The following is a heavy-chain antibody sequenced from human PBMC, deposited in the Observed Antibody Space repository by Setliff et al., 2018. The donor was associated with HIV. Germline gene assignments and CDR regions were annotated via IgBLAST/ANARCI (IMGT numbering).Heavy chain of an antibody. CDR2: INHGGTT. V-gene: IGHV4-34*01. CDR1: GGSFSGHF. D-gene: IGHD3-22*01. J-gene: IGHJ4*02. Sequence: PSETLSLTCAVYGGSFSGHFWSWIRQPPGKGLEWIGEINHGGTTNYNPSLESRVIISVDTSKTHFSLRLSSVTAADRAVYYCARGRQGPHYYDSNGLSRGRNFDYWGQGTLVTVSS. CDR3: ARGRQGPHYYDSNGLSRGRNFDY.